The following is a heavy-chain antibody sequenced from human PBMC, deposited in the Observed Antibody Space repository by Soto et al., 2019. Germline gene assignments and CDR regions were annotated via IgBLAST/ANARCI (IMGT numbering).Heavy chain of an antibody. V-gene: IGHV1-18*01. CDR1: GYTFTSYG. D-gene: IGHD4-4*01. J-gene: IGHJ4*02. CDR2: ISAYNGNT. CDR3: ALEPRGNTVYSLEY. Sequence: QVQLVQSGAEVKKPGASVKVSCKASGYTFTSYGISWVRQAPGQGLEWMGWISAYNGNTNYAQKLQGRVTMTTDTAASTAYMETRSLSSDDAAVYYCALEPRGNTVYSLEYWGRGHLATV.